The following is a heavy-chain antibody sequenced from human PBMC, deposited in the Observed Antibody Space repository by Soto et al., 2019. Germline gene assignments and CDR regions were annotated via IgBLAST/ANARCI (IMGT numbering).Heavy chain of an antibody. V-gene: IGHV1-18*04. Sequence: QVQLVQSGAEVKKPGASVKVSCKASGYIFTSYGINWVRQAPGQGLEWVGWVSGYNGDAYYAQNFQGRVTMTKDSGETTAYMELRSLTSDDAAVYYCARGKYDVFFDPWGQGTLVTLTS. CDR3: ARGKYDVFFDP. CDR2: VSGYNGDA. D-gene: IGHD3-16*01. CDR1: GYIFTSYG. J-gene: IGHJ5*02.